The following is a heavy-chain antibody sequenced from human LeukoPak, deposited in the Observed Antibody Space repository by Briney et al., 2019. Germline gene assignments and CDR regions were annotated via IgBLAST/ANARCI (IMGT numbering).Heavy chain of an antibody. J-gene: IGHJ6*03. Sequence: PSETLSLTCTVSSGSISDYYWSWIRQPAGKGLEWIGRIYYSGSTNYNPSLKSRVTMSVDTSKNQFSLKLTSVTAADTAVYYCARHDWSSTSSYYSYYYMDVWGKGTTATVSS. CDR1: SGSISDYY. CDR2: IYYSGST. CDR3: ARHDWSSTSSYYSYYYMDV. D-gene: IGHD2-2*01. V-gene: IGHV4-4*07.